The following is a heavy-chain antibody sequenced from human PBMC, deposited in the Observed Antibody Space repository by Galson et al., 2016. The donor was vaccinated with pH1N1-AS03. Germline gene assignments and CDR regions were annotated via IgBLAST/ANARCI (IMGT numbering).Heavy chain of an antibody. CDR3: ARDRYGGNFGMDV. V-gene: IGHV3-21*01. J-gene: IGHJ6*02. CDR2: ITSSSSSI. CDR1: GFTFNRYR. D-gene: IGHD1-14*01. Sequence: SLRLSCADSGFTFNRYRLNWVRQAPGKGLEWVSSITSSSSSIYYADSVKGRFTISRDNAKNSLYLQMNSLRAEDTAVYFCARDRYGGNFGMDVWGQGTTVTVSS.